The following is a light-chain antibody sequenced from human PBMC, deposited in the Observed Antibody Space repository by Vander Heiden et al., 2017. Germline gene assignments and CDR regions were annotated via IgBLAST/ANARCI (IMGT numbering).Light chain of an antibody. J-gene: IGKJ3*01. V-gene: IGKV1-39*01. CDR3: QQTHGSPFT. CDR2: GAS. CDR1: QNINNY. Sequence: DTKMPHSPSSLSASVGDRVTITCRTSQNINNYLNWYQYKPGRAPKLLIYGASTLQSGVPSRFSGSGSGTAFALTISSLQPEDFGTFYCQQTHGSPFTFGPGTTVDL.